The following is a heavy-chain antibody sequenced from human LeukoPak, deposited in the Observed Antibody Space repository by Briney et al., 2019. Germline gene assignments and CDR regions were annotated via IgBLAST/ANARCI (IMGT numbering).Heavy chain of an antibody. D-gene: IGHD2-15*01. CDR1: GFTLSSYS. Sequence: GGSLRLSCTVSGFTLSSYSMSWVRQAPGKGLEWVSLIYSDSTHDSDSVKGRFTISRDNYKNTLYLQMNSLTAEDTAVYYCAEAPLGRCTGVICYYLDYWGQGTLVTVSS. V-gene: IGHV3-53*01. J-gene: IGHJ4*02. CDR3: AEAPLGRCTGVICYYLDY. CDR2: IYSDST.